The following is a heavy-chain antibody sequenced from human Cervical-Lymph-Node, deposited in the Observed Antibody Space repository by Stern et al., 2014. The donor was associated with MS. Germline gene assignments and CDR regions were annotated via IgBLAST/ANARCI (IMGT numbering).Heavy chain of an antibody. Sequence: VHLVESGGGVVQPGRSLRLSCVVSGFTFSTYAMHWVRQAPGKGLEWVAFVSYDGTQRNSTDSVKARVTISRDNSKNTLYLHMNSLRDEDTAVYFCARGGRGVGLEYWGQGALVTVSS. CDR3: ARGGRGVGLEY. V-gene: IGHV3-30-3*01. D-gene: IGHD3-10*01. CDR1: GFTFSTYA. CDR2: VSYDGTQR. J-gene: IGHJ4*02.